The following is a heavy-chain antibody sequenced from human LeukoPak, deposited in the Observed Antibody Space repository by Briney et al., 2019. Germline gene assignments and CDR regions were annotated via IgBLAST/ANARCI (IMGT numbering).Heavy chain of an antibody. V-gene: IGHV1-8*01. CDR1: GYTFTSYD. CDR2: MNPNSGNT. CDR3: ARGPITMVRGVILGVWFDP. J-gene: IGHJ5*02. D-gene: IGHD3-10*01. Sequence: GASVKVSCKASGYTFTSYDITWVRQATGQGLEWMGWMNPNSGNTGYAQKFQGRVTMTRNTSISTAYMELSSLRSEDTAVYYCARGPITMVRGVILGVWFDPWGQGTLVTVSS.